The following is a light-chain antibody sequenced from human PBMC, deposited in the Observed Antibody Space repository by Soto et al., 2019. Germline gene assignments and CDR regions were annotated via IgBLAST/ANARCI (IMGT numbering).Light chain of an antibody. J-gene: IGKJ1*01. Sequence: DIQMTQSPSSLSASVGDRVTITCRASQSISSYLHWYQQKPGKAPKLLIYAASNLQSGVPSRFSASGSGTDFTLTLNSLQPEYFATYYCQQGYSTPCTFGQGTKVEIK. V-gene: IGKV1-39*01. CDR2: AAS. CDR3: QQGYSTPCT. CDR1: QSISSY.